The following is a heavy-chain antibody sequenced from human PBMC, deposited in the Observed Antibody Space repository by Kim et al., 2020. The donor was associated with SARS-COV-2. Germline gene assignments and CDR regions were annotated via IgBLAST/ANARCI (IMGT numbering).Heavy chain of an antibody. V-gene: IGHV1-18*01. J-gene: IGHJ6*02. D-gene: IGHD2-2*01. CDR3: ARDSGYQLLYGMDV. Sequence: YAQKLQDRVTMTTDTSTSTAYMELRSLRSDDTAVYHCARDSGYQLLYGMDVWGQGTTVTVSS.